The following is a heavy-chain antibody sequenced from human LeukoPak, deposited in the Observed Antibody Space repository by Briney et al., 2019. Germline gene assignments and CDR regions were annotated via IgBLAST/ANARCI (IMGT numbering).Heavy chain of an antibody. V-gene: IGHV3-33*01. Sequence: PGGSLRLSCTASGFTFSSYGMHWVRQAPGKGLEWVAVIWYDGSNKYYADSAKGRFTISRDNSKNTLYLEMNSLRAEDTAVYHCARDIGTYYDSSGYYSPGYWGQGTPVTVSS. D-gene: IGHD3-22*01. CDR1: GFTFSSYG. J-gene: IGHJ4*02. CDR3: ARDIGTYYDSSGYYSPGY. CDR2: IWYDGSNK.